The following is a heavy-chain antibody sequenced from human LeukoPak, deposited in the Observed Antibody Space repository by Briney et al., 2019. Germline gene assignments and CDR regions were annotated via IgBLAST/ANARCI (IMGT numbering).Heavy chain of an antibody. V-gene: IGHV3-21*01. D-gene: IGHD6-13*01. CDR2: ISSSSSYI. Sequence: GGSLRLSCAASGFTFSSYVVNWVRQAPGKGLEWVSSISSSSSYIYYADSVKGRFTISRDNAKNSLYLQMNSLRAEDTAVYYCARVWHYSSPPDYWGQGTLVTVSS. J-gene: IGHJ4*02. CDR1: GFTFSSYV. CDR3: ARVWHYSSPPDY.